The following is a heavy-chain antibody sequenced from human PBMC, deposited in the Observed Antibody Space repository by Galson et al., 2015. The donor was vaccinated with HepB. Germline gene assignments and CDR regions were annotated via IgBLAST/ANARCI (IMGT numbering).Heavy chain of an antibody. D-gene: IGHD2/OR15-2a*01. CDR3: ATVAGFRYLDY. CDR1: GFAFSTYG. Sequence: SLRLSCAASGFAFSTYGMSWVRQAPGKGLEWVSVISGTGSGSDYADSVKGRFTIARDNSRTTVYLQMNSLRAEDTALYYCATVAGFRYLDYLGQGILVTGSS. J-gene: IGHJ4*02. V-gene: IGHV3-23*01. CDR2: ISGTGSGS.